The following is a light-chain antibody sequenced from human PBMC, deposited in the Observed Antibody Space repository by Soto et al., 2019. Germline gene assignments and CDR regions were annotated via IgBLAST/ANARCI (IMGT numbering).Light chain of an antibody. CDR3: QQSSQWPLT. CDR2: GVS. Sequence: EIVMTQSPATLSVSPGERATLSCRASQSVTSNLAWYQQKPGQAPRLLMYGVSTRATGIPARFGGSGSATEFTLTISSLQSEDFAVYYCQQSSQWPLTFGGGTKVDIK. CDR1: QSVTSN. V-gene: IGKV3-15*01. J-gene: IGKJ4*01.